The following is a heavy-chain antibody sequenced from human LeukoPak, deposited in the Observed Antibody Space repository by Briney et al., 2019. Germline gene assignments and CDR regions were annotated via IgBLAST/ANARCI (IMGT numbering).Heavy chain of an antibody. Sequence: GGSLRLSCAASGFTFSSYSMNWVRQAPGKGLEWVSSISSSSYIYYADSVKGRFTISRDNAKNSLHLQMNSLRAEDTAVHYCARARIYCSGGSCFDYYYYGMDVWGKGTTVTVSS. J-gene: IGHJ6*04. D-gene: IGHD2-15*01. CDR2: ISSSSYI. V-gene: IGHV3-21*01. CDR1: GFTFSSYS. CDR3: ARARIYCSGGSCFDYYYYGMDV.